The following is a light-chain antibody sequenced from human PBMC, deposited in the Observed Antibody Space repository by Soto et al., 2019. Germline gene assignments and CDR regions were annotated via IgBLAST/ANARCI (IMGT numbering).Light chain of an antibody. V-gene: IGKV1-12*01. J-gene: IGKJ3*01. CDR2: AAS. CDR1: QGIGTS. Sequence: DIQMTQSPSSVSASIGDRVTITCRASQGIGTSLAWYQQKPGKAPELLIYAASTVHSGVPSRFSGSGSGTEFTLTISGLQPADLGTYFCEQTNSLPFTFGPGSKVHFK. CDR3: EQTNSLPFT.